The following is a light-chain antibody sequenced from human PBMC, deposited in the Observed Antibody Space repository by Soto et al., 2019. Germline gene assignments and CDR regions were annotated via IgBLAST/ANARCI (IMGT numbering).Light chain of an antibody. CDR3: QQYNSYWT. CDR2: RAS. J-gene: IGKJ1*01. CDR1: RTVSNW. Sequence: DIQMTQSPSSLSASVGDRVTISCRASRTVSNWLAWYQHRPGRAPTLLISRASTLESGVPSRFSGSGSGTEFTLTISSLQPDYFATYYCQQYNSYWTFGQGTKVDIK. V-gene: IGKV1-5*03.